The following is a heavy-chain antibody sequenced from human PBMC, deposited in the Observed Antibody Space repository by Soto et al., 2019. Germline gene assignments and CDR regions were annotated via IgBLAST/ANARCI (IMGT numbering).Heavy chain of an antibody. D-gene: IGHD2-2*01. CDR2: IYYSGST. Sequence: PSETLSLTCTVSGGSISSGDYYWSWIRQPPGKGLEWIGYIYYSGSTYYNPSLKSRVTISVDTSKNQFSLKLSSVTAADTAVYYCARYIVLVPAAKIANAFDYWGQGTLVTVSS. CDR1: GGSISSGDYY. V-gene: IGHV4-30-4*01. J-gene: IGHJ4*02. CDR3: ARYIVLVPAAKIANAFDY.